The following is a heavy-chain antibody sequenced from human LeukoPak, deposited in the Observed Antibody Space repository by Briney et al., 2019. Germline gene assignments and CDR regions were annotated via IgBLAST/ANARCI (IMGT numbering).Heavy chain of an antibody. Sequence: GGSLRLSCAASGFTVSSNYMSWVRQAPGKGLEWVSVIYSGGSTYYADSVKGRFTISRDNSKNTLYLQMNSLRAEDTAVYYCARDRYPVEYFDYWGQGTLVTVSS. J-gene: IGHJ4*02. V-gene: IGHV3-66*01. CDR3: ARDRYPVEYFDY. D-gene: IGHD3-16*02. CDR2: IYSGGST. CDR1: GFTVSSNY.